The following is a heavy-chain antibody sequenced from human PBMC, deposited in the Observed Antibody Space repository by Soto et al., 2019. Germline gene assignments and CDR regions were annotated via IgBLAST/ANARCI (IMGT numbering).Heavy chain of an antibody. V-gene: IGHV3-33*01. D-gene: IGHD4-17*01. CDR2: IWYDGSNK. CDR3: ATGLYRDYGGNPGY. Sequence: QVQLVESGGGVVQPGRSLRRSCAASGFTFSSYGMHWVRQAPGKGLEWVAVIWYDGSNKYYADSVKGRFTISRDNSKNTLYLQMNSLSAEDTACYYCATGLYRDYGGNPGYWGQGTLVNVSS. CDR1: GFTFSSYG. J-gene: IGHJ4*02.